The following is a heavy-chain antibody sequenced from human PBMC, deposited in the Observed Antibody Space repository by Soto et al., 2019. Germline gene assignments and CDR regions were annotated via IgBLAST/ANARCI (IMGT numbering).Heavy chain of an antibody. J-gene: IGHJ4*02. CDR1: GFTFSSHG. CDR3: ARDLSGHYSVEY. Sequence: PGLSLRLPYAASGFTFSSHGMHWVSKAPGKGLEWISVISYDGSTRWYADSVKGRFTISRDNSKNTVDLQMNSLRAEDTALYYCARDLSGHYSVEYWGRGTQVIVS. V-gene: IGHV3-30-3*01. D-gene: IGHD3-22*01. CDR2: ISYDGSTR.